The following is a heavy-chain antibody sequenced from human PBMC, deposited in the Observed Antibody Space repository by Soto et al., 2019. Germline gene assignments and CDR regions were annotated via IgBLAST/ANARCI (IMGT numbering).Heavy chain of an antibody. V-gene: IGHV3-21*01. Sequence: ESGGGLVKPGGSLRLSCVASGFTFRTYTMNWVRQAPGKGLEWVSGIRGFSPYTFYAESVKGRFTISRDNAKNSLYLQMNSLGVEDTAVYYCARDRGYDAHDYYYIAMDVWGQGTTVTVSS. J-gene: IGHJ6*02. CDR3: ARDRGYDAHDYYYIAMDV. D-gene: IGHD2-15*01. CDR2: IRGFSPYT. CDR1: GFTFRTYT.